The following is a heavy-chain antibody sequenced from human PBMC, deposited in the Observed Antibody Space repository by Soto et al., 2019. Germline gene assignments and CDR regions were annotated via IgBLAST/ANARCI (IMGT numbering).Heavy chain of an antibody. V-gene: IGHV3-33*01. J-gene: IGHJ6*02. D-gene: IGHD2-21*01. CDR2: IWYDGSNK. CDR3: ARGVIPSLYGMDV. Sequence: QVQLVESGGGVVQPGRSLRLSCAASGFTFSSYGMHWVRQAPGKGLEWVAVIWYDGSNKYYADSVKGRFTISRDNSKNTLYLQMNSLRAEDTAVYYCARGVIPSLYGMDVWGQGTTVTVSS. CDR1: GFTFSSYG.